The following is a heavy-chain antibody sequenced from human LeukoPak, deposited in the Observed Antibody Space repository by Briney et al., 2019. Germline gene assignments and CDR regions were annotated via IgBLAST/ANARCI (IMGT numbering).Heavy chain of an antibody. CDR1: GFTFRNYV. V-gene: IGHV3-23*01. CDR3: AKGDDYGDYEDY. Sequence: PGGSLRLSCAASGFTFRNYVIHWVRQAPGKGLEWVSAISGSGGSTYYADSVKGRFTISRDNSKNTLYLQMNSLRAEDTAVYYCAKGDDYGDYEDYWGQGTLVTVSS. D-gene: IGHD4-17*01. J-gene: IGHJ4*02. CDR2: ISGSGGST.